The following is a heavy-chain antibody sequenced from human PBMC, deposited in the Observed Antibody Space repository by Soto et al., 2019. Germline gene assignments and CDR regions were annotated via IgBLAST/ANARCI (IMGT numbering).Heavy chain of an antibody. CDR2: IYGNGRTT. CDR3: AKDRHPDGLWPFDH. V-gene: IGHV3-23*01. D-gene: IGHD2-8*01. Sequence: EVQLMESGGALVQPGGSLRLSCAASGFTFDTYTMTWVRPAPGKGLEWVSSIYGNGRTTFYADSVRGRFTISKDFSRATLYLQMNGLRVEDTATYYCAKDRHPDGLWPFDHWGRGTLVTVSS. J-gene: IGHJ4*01. CDR1: GFTFDTYT.